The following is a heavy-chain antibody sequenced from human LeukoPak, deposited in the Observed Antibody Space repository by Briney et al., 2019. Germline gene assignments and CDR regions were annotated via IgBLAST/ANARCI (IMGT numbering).Heavy chain of an antibody. CDR2: INHSGST. Sequence: SETLSLTCAVSGGSISSNNWWGWVRQPPGKGLEWIGEINHSGSTNYNPSLKSRVTISVDTSKKQFSLKLSSVTAADTAVYYCVTYYFDSSGPKKNYWGQGTLVTVSS. V-gene: IGHV4-4*02. D-gene: IGHD3-22*01. J-gene: IGHJ4*02. CDR3: VTYYFDSSGPKKNY. CDR1: GGSISSNNW.